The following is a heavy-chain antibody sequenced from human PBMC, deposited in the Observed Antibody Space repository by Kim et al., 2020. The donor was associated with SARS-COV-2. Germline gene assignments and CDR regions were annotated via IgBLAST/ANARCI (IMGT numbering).Heavy chain of an antibody. Sequence: HAAAVKGRFTISRTNSRNTLYLQMNSLRAEDTAVYYCAKDLYQVAELDYWGQGTLVTVSA. CDR3: AKDLYQVAELDY. D-gene: IGHD2-2*02. V-gene: IGHV3-23*01. J-gene: IGHJ4*02.